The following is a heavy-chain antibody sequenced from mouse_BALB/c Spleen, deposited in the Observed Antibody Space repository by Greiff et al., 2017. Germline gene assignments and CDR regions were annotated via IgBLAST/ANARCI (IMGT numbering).Heavy chain of an antibody. CDR1: GYSITSDYA. J-gene: IGHJ2*01. D-gene: IGHD2-13*01. V-gene: IGHV3-2*02. CDR2: ISYSGST. Sequence: VQLKESGPGLVKPSQSLSLTCTVTGYSITSDYAWNWIRQFPGNKLEWMGYISYSGSTSYNPSLKSRISITRDTSKNQFFLQLNSVTTEDTATYYCAKWGDPAYYFDYWGQGTTLTVSS. CDR3: AKWGDPAYYFDY.